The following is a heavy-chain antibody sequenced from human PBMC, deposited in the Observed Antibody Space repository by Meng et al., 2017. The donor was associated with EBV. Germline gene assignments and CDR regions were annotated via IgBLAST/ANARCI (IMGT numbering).Heavy chain of an antibody. CDR3: ARGDYTNYPRWFDP. J-gene: IGHJ5*02. D-gene: IGHD4-11*01. Sequence: QVQLQESGPGLVKPSXXXXXXCXVSGGSVNNESYYWGWIRQPPGKGLEYIGYIYYTGSTNYNSSLKSRGTISLDKSKNQFSLKLTSLTAADTAIYYCARGDYTNYPRWFDPWGQGTLVTVSS. V-gene: IGHV4-61*01. CDR1: GGSVNNESYY. CDR2: IYYTGST.